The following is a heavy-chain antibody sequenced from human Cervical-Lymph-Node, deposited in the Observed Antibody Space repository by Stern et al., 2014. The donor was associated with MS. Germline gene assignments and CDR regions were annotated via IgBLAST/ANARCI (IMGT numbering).Heavy chain of an antibody. V-gene: IGHV5-51*01. CDR3: ARQRYFDY. CDR1: GYTLTSYW. CDR2: IFPGGSDI. J-gene: IGHJ4*02. Sequence: EVQLVQSGPEVKRPGESLKISCQASGYTLTSYWIGWVRQMPGKGLKWIAIIFPGGSDIRSSPPFQGQVPIPADKSSSTAYLQWNNLKASDTAIYYCARQRYFDYWGQGTLVTVSS.